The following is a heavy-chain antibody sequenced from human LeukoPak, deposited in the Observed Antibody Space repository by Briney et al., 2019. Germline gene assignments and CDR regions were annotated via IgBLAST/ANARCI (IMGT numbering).Heavy chain of an antibody. D-gene: IGHD3-22*01. V-gene: IGHV3-23*01. CDR3: AKDREYYDSSGYLDY. CDR1: GFTFSSHG. CDR2: ISGSGGST. J-gene: IGHJ4*02. Sequence: GGSLRLSCAASGFTFSSHGMSWVRLAPGKGLEWVSVISGSGGSTYYADSVKGRFTISRDNSKNTLYLQMNSLRAEDTAVYYCAKDREYYDSSGYLDYWGQGTLVTVSS.